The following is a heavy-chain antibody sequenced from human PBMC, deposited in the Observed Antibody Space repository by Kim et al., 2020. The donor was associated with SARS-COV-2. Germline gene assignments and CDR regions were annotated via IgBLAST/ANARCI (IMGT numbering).Heavy chain of an antibody. CDR3: ARVVSSSSTSSEYFQH. J-gene: IGHJ1*01. CDR1: GGSISSGGYS. V-gene: IGHV4-30-2*01. Sequence: SETLSLTCAVSGGSISSGGYSWSWIRQPPGKGLEWIGYIYHSGSTYYNPSLKSRVTISVDRSKNQFSLKLSSVTAADTALYYCARVVSSSSTSSEYFQH. CDR2: IYHSGST. D-gene: IGHD2-2*01.